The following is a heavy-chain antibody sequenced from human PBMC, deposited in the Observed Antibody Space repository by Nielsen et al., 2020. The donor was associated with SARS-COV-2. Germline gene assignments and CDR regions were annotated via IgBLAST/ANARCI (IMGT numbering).Heavy chain of an antibody. CDR2: MYYSGGT. Sequence: RQAPGKGLEWIGSMYYSGGTYYDPSLKSRVTISVDTSKNQFSLKLSSVTAADTAVYYCASNIAAAGFYWGQGTLVTVSS. D-gene: IGHD6-13*01. J-gene: IGHJ4*02. CDR3: ASNIAAAGFY. V-gene: IGHV4-39*01.